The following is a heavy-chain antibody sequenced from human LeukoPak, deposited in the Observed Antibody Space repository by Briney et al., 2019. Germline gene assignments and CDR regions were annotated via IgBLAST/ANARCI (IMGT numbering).Heavy chain of an antibody. CDR1: GGSFSGYY. D-gene: IGHD5-12*01. CDR2: INHSGST. Sequence: SETLSLTCAVSGGSFSGYYWSWIRQPPGKGLEWIGEINHSGSTNYNPSLKSRVTISVDTSKNQFSLKLTSMTAADTAVYYCARLVAVATNRFDPWGQGTLVTVSS. V-gene: IGHV4-34*01. J-gene: IGHJ5*02. CDR3: ARLVAVATNRFDP.